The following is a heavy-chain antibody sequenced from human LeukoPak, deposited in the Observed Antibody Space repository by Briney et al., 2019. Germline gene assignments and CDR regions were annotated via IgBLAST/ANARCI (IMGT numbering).Heavy chain of an antibody. Sequence: PGGSLRLSCAASEFTFSNYAMNWVRQAPGKGLEYVSSIGPNGASTLYADSVKGRFTISRDNSKNALYLQLTSLRLEDTALYYCVKDLTGTWSFDYWGQGTLVTVSS. CDR1: EFTFSNYA. D-gene: IGHD3-9*01. CDR3: VKDLTGTWSFDY. J-gene: IGHJ4*02. V-gene: IGHV3-64D*06. CDR2: IGPNGAST.